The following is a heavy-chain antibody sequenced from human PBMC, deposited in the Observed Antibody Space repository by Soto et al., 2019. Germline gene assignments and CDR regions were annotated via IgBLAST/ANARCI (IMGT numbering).Heavy chain of an antibody. CDR3: ARPYPYGSGWYPGMDAFDI. D-gene: IGHD6-19*01. J-gene: IGHJ3*02. Sequence: ASVKVSCKASGYTFTSYGISWVRQAPGQGLEWMGWISAYNGNTNYAQKLQGRVTMTTDTSTSTAYMELRSLRSDDTAVYYCARPYPYGSGWYPGMDAFDIWGQGTMVTVSS. CDR2: ISAYNGNT. V-gene: IGHV1-18*01. CDR1: GYTFTSYG.